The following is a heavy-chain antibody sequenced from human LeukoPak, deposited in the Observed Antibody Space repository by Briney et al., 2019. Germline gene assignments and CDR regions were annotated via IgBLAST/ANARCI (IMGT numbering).Heavy chain of an antibody. CDR1: GFTFSNYA. CDR2: ISSSSSYI. V-gene: IGHV3-21*01. J-gene: IGHJ4*02. Sequence: SGGSLRLSCAASGFTFSNYAMNWVRQAPGKGLEWVSSISSSSSYIYYTDSVKGRFTISRDNAKNSLYLQMNSLRPEDMAVYYLATDPGHAWWDYWGQGTLVTVSS. CDR3: ATDPGHAWWDY. D-gene: IGHD2-8*02.